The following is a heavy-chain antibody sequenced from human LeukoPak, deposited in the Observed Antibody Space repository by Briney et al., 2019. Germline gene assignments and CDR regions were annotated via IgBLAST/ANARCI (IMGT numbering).Heavy chain of an antibody. Sequence: GRSLRLSCAASGFTVSSNYMSWVRQAPGKGLEWVSVIYSGGSTYYADSAKGRFTISRDNSKNTLYLQMNSLRAEDTAVYYCARGYYDFWSGTYFDYWGQGTLVTVSS. J-gene: IGHJ4*02. CDR3: ARGYYDFWSGTYFDY. D-gene: IGHD3-3*01. CDR1: GFTVSSNY. V-gene: IGHV3-53*01. CDR2: IYSGGST.